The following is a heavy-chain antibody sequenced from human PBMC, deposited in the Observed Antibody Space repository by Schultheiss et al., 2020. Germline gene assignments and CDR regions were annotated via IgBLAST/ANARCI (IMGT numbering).Heavy chain of an antibody. CDR1: GESFSDYY. CDR3: ARHVCTMTTVTKVEAGFDP. J-gene: IGHJ5*02. Sequence: SETLSLTCAVYGESFSDYYWSWIRQSPGKGLEWIGDINHRGTTSYNPSLKSRVTISGKTSKSQFSLKLASVTAADTATYYCARHVCTMTTVTKVEAGFDPWGQGTLVTVSS. CDR2: INHRGTT. D-gene: IGHD4-17*01. V-gene: IGHV4-34*01.